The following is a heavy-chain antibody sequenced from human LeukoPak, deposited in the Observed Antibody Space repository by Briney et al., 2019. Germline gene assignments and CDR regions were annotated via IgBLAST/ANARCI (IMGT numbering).Heavy chain of an antibody. V-gene: IGHV1-2*02. D-gene: IGHD4-17*01. Sequence: ASVKVSCTASGYTFTGYYIHWVRQAPGQGLEWMGWINPNFGGTNYAQKFQGRVTMTRDTSISTAYMELSRLRSDDTAVYFCAREISPGYGDYVLGYWGQGTLVTVSS. CDR3: AREISPGYGDYVLGY. CDR1: GYTFTGYY. CDR2: INPNFGGT. J-gene: IGHJ4*02.